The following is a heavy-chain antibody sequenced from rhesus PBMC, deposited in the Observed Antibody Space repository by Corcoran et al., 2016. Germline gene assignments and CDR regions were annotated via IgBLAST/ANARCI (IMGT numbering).Heavy chain of an antibody. D-gene: IGHD4-23*01. J-gene: IGHJ4*01. V-gene: IGHV4-147*01. CDR3: ASGRYSNYFDFDY. CDR2: IYGSSGST. Sequence: QVQLQESGPGLVKPSETLSLPCAVSGYSLSSTYWSWIRQPTRQGLEWIGYIYGSSGSTYDNPSLKRRVTISTDTSKNQFSLKLSSVTAADTAVYYCASGRYSNYFDFDYWGQGVLVTVSS. CDR1: GYSLSSTY.